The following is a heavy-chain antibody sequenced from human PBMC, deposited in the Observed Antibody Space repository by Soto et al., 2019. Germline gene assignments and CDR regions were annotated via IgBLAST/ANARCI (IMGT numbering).Heavy chain of an antibody. CDR2: ISGSGGST. J-gene: IGHJ4*02. Sequence: GGSLRLSCAASGFTFSSYAMSWVRQAPGKGLEWVSAISGSGGSTYYADSVKGRFTISRDNSKNTLYLQMNSLRAEDTAVYYCAKGTVIPAAHFWSGYYPFEYWGQGTLVTVSS. CDR1: GFTFSSYA. V-gene: IGHV3-23*01. CDR3: AKGTVIPAAHFWSGYYPFEY. D-gene: IGHD3-3*02.